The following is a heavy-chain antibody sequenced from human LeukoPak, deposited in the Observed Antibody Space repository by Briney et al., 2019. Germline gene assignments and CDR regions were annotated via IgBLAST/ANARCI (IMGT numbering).Heavy chain of an antibody. Sequence: PGGSLRLSCAASGFTVSCNYMTWVRQAPGKGLEWVSVMYSGGNTYYADSVKGRFTIPRDNSKNTLYLQMNNLRVEDTAVYYCARDPRTAAGFRGQGTLVTVSS. CDR2: MYSGGNT. CDR1: GFTVSCNY. J-gene: IGHJ4*02. CDR3: ARDPRTAAGF. V-gene: IGHV3-66*01. D-gene: IGHD6-25*01.